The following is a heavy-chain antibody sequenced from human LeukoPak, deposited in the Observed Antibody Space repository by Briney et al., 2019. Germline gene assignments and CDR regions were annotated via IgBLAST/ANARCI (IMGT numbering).Heavy chain of an antibody. Sequence: SETLSLTCAVYGGSFSGYYWSWIRQPPGKGLEWIGVINHSGSTNYNPSLKSRVTISVDTSKNQFSLKLSSVTAADTAVYYCAREARSYYYDSSGTPHFDYWGQGTLVTVSS. CDR2: INHSGST. J-gene: IGHJ4*02. D-gene: IGHD3-22*01. V-gene: IGHV4-34*01. CDR3: AREARSYYYDSSGTPHFDY. CDR1: GGSFSGYY.